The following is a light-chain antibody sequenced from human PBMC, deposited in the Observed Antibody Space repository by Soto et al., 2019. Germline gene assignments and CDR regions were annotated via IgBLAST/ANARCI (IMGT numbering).Light chain of an antibody. CDR2: EVS. Sequence: DVVMTQSPLSLPVTLGQPASISCRSSQSLVYSDGNTYLNWFQQRPGQSPRRLIYEVSNRDSGVPDSFSSSGSGNDFTLNISRVEAEDVGVYYYMQGTHWPTFGQGTRLEIK. CDR3: MQGTHWPT. J-gene: IGKJ2*01. V-gene: IGKV2-30*01. CDR1: QSLVYSDGNTY.